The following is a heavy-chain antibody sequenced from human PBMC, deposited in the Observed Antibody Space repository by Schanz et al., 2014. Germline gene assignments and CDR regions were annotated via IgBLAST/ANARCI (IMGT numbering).Heavy chain of an antibody. Sequence: QVQLVQSGAEVKKPGASVKVSCKASGYTFTSYYMHWVRQAPGQGLEWMGIINPSGGSTSYAQKFQGRVAMTRDTSTRTVYMELSSLRSEDTAVYYCARDGEAAAGCDYWGQGTLVTVSS. V-gene: IGHV1-46*03. CDR3: ARDGEAAAGCDY. CDR2: INPSGGST. CDR1: GYTFTSYY. J-gene: IGHJ4*02. D-gene: IGHD6-13*01.